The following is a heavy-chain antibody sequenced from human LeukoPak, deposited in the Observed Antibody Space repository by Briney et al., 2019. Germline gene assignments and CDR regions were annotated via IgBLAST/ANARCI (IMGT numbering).Heavy chain of an antibody. D-gene: IGHD6-19*01. CDR3: ARLYPSIPVAGSGNCFDS. Sequence: ASVRVSCKASGYTFTDHYMHWVRQAPGQGLEHMGWINPNSGDMKYAQKFQGRVTMTRDTSINTAYMELRSLRSDDTAVYYCARLYPSIPVAGSGNCFDSWGQGTLVNVSS. CDR2: INPNSGDM. J-gene: IGHJ4*02. CDR1: GYTFTDHY. V-gene: IGHV1-2*02.